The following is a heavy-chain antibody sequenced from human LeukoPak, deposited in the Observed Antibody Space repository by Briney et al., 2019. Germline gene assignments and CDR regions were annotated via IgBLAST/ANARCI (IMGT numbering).Heavy chain of an antibody. CDR2: IYSSGST. J-gene: IGHJ6*03. Sequence: PSETLSLTCTVSGGSISSSGYYWGWIRQPPGKGLEWIGSIYSSGSTYYNPSLKSRVTISVDTSKNQFSLKLSSVTAADTAVYHCASPTVRGTHYYYMDVWGKGTTVTVS. CDR1: GGSISSSGYY. CDR3: ASPTVRGTHYYYMDV. D-gene: IGHD3-10*01. V-gene: IGHV4-39*01.